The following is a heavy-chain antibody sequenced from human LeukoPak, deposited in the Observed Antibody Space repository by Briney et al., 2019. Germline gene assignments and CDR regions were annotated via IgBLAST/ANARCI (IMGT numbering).Heavy chain of an antibody. V-gene: IGHV3-15*01. Sequence: PGGSLRLSCAASGFTFSNAWISWVRQAPGKGLEWVGRIKSKTDGGTTDYAAPVKGRFTISRDDSKNTLYLQINSLKTEDTAVYYCTSWVVGITGTTRRRPTLGYWGQGTLVTVSS. CDR1: GFTFSNAW. J-gene: IGHJ4*02. D-gene: IGHD1-20*01. CDR3: TSWVVGITGTTRRRPTLGY. CDR2: IKSKTDGGTT.